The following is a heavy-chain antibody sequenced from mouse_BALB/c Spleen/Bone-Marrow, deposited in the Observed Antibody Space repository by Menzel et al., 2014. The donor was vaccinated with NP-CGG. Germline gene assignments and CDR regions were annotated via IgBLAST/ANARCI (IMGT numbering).Heavy chain of an antibody. CDR2: ILPGSGST. D-gene: IGHD1-1*01. CDR3: AREDGLWYFDV. J-gene: IGHJ1*01. CDR1: GYTFSSYW. Sequence: VQLQQSGAELMKPGASVKISRKATGYTFSSYWIEWVKQRPGHGLEWIGEILPGSGSTNYNEKFKGKATFTADTSSNTAYMQLSSLTSGDSAVYYCAREDGLWYFDVWGARTTVTVSS. V-gene: IGHV1-9*01.